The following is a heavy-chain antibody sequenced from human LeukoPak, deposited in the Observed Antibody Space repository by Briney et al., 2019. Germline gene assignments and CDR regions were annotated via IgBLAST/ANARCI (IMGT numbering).Heavy chain of an antibody. D-gene: IGHD3-22*01. CDR3: ARTYDSSGYYPYYFGY. J-gene: IGHJ4*02. V-gene: IGHV3-21*01. CDR1: GFTFSSYS. Sequence: GGSLRLSCAASGFTFSSYSMNWVRQAPGKGLEWVSSISSSSSYIHYADSVKGRFTISRGNAKNSLYLQMNSLRAEDTAVYYCARTYDSSGYYPYYFGYWGQGTLVTVSS. CDR2: ISSSSSYI.